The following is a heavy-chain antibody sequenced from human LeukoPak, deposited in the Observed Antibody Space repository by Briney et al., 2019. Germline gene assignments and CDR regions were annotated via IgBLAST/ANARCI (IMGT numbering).Heavy chain of an antibody. CDR1: GGSFSGYY. V-gene: IGHV4-34*01. J-gene: IGHJ6*03. CDR2: INHSGST. D-gene: IGHD1-1*01. CDR3: ARGAGFRVHFDYYYYMDV. Sequence: KPSETLSLTCAVYGGSFSGYYWSWIRQPPGRGLEWIVEINHSGSTNYNPSLKSRVTISVDTSKNQFSLKLSSVTAADTAVYYCARGAGFRVHFDYYYYMDVWGKGTTVTVSS.